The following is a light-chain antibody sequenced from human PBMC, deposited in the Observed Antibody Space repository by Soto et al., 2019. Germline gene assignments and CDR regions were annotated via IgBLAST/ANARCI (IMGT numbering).Light chain of an antibody. V-gene: IGLV2-14*03. J-gene: IGLJ1*01. CDR2: DVS. Sequence: QSVLTQPASVSGSPGQSITISCTGTSSDVGGYNYVSWYQQHPGKAPKLMIYDVSNRPSGVSNRFSGSKSGNTASLTISGLQAEDEADYYCNSYTSGTPLVFGTGTKLTVL. CDR1: SSDVGGYNY. CDR3: NSYTSGTPLV.